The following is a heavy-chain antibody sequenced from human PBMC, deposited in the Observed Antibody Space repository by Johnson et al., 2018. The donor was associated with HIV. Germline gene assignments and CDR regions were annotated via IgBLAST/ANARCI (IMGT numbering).Heavy chain of an antibody. V-gene: IGHV3-66*01. D-gene: IGHD3-16*01. Sequence: VQLVESGGGLVQPGRSLRLSCAASGFTVSSNYMSWVRQAPGKGLEWVSVIYSGGSTYYADSVNGRFTISRDNAKNSLYLQMNSLRAEDTALYYCARGRLGDPFPGAFDIWGQGTMVTVSS. CDR3: ARGRLGDPFPGAFDI. CDR2: IYSGGST. J-gene: IGHJ3*02. CDR1: GFTVSSNY.